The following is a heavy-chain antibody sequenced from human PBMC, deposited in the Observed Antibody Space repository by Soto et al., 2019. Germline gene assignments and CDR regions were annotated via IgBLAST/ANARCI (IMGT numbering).Heavy chain of an antibody. V-gene: IGHV4-30-2*01. CDR3: SATHYYYYGLDF. Sequence: SETLSLTCTVSGGSISTICYSWSWIRQPPGKAPEWIGYVYHNGTAYPKPSLKRRFTISLDGAKNQFSLKMTSVTAAATGLYYCSATHYYYYGLDFWGQGTTVTVSS. CDR1: GGSISTICYS. D-gene: IGHD5-12*01. CDR2: VYHNGTA. J-gene: IGHJ6*02.